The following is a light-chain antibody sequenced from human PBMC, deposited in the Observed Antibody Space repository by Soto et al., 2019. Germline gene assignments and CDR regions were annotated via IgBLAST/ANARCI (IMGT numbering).Light chain of an antibody. CDR2: GAS. Sequence: EIVLTRSAGTLAWSPGARATLSCRASQSVSSNLAWYQQKPGQAPRLLIYGASTRATGIPARFSGSGSGTEFTLTISSLQAEDFAVYYCQHYNNWPPITFGQGTRLEIK. CDR1: QSVSSN. CDR3: QHYNNWPPIT. V-gene: IGKV3-15*01. J-gene: IGKJ5*01.